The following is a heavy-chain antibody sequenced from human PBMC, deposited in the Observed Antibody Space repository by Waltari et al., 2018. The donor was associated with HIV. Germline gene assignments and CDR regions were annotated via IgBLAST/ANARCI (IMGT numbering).Heavy chain of an antibody. J-gene: IGHJ4*02. CDR2: IRTKPYTFAT. V-gene: IGHV3-73*02. Sequence: VQLVESGGGLVQPGGSRNLSCAASGFTFSDPAVPWVRQASGKGLEWVGHIRTKPYTFATIYAESVKGRFTFSRDDSKNTAYLEMDSLKTEDTAMYYCTTAPGGDYWGQGTLVTVSS. D-gene: IGHD3-16*01. CDR3: TTAPGGDY. CDR1: GFTFSDPA.